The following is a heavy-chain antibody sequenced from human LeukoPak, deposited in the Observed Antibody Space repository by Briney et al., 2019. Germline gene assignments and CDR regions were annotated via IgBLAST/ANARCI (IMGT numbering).Heavy chain of an antibody. D-gene: IGHD1-1*01. CDR1: GGSISSYY. CDR3: ARARDLERPNWFDP. J-gene: IGHJ5*02. Sequence: SETLSLTCTVSGGSISSYYWSWIRKPPGKGLEWIGYIYYSGSTNYNPSLKSRVTISVDTSKNQFSLKLSSVTAADTAVYYCARARDLERPNWFDPWGQGTLVTVSS. CDR2: IYYSGST. V-gene: IGHV4-59*01.